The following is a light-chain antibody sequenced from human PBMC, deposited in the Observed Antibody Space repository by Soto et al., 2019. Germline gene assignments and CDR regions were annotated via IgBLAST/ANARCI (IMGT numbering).Light chain of an antibody. V-gene: IGLV2-14*01. Sequence: QSALTQPASVSGSPGQSITISCTGTSSDVGGYNYVSWYQQHPGKAPKLMIYDVSNRPSGVSNRFSGSKSGNTASLTISGLQAEDEADYYCSSYTSSSTPVFGGGTMVTVL. CDR3: SSYTSSSTPV. J-gene: IGLJ2*01. CDR2: DVS. CDR1: SSDVGGYNY.